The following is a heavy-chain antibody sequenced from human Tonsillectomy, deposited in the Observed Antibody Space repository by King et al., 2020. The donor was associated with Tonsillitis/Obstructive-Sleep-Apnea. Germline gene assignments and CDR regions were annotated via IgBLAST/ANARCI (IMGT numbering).Heavy chain of an antibody. CDR1: GYTLTELS. Sequence: QLVQSGAEVKKPGASVKVSCKVSGYTLTELSMHWVRQAPGKGLEWMGGFDPEDGETIYAQKFQGRVTMTEDTSTDTAYMELSSLRSEDTAVYYCATRARIIVVVPADAGYYDSSGYQSGDAFDIWGLGTMVTVSS. CDR3: ATRARIIVVVPADAGYYDSSGYQSGDAFDI. CDR2: FDPEDGET. J-gene: IGHJ3*02. D-gene: IGHD3-22*01. V-gene: IGHV1-24*01.